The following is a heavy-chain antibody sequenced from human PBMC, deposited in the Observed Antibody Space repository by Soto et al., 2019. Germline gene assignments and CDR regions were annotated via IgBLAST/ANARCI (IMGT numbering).Heavy chain of an antibody. CDR1: GYTFTSYG. V-gene: IGHV1-18*01. Sequence: QVQLVQSGAEVKKPGASVKVSCKASGYTFTSYGISWVRQDPGQGLEWMGWISAYNGNTNYAQKLQGRVTMTTDTSTSTAYMELRSLRSDDTAVYYCASEDDILTGAYYGMDVWGQGTTVTVSS. CDR3: ASEDDILTGAYYGMDV. CDR2: ISAYNGNT. J-gene: IGHJ6*02. D-gene: IGHD3-9*01.